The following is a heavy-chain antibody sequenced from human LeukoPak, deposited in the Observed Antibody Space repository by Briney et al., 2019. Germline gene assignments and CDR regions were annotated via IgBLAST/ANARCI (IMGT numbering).Heavy chain of an antibody. D-gene: IGHD6-19*01. J-gene: IGHJ4*02. V-gene: IGHV4-59*01. CDR3: ARGLEDSGRQPFYFDS. Sequence: SETLSLTCTASGGSISSYFWTWIRQPPGKGLEWIGYFYNSGRSKYNPSLKSRVTISVDTSKNQFSLKLSSVTAADTGVYYCARGLEDSGRQPFYFDSWGQGSLVSVSS. CDR1: GGSISSYF. CDR2: FYNSGRS.